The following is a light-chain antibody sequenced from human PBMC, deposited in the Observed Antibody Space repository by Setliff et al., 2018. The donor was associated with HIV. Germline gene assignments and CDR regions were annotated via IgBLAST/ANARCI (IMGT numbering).Light chain of an antibody. CDR2: DVT. Sequence: QSALAQPRSVSGSPGQSVTISCTGTSSDVGGYNFVSWYQQRPGKAPKLMIYDVTKRPSGVPDRFSGSKSGNTASLTISGLQAEDEADYHCCSYAGSSTYVFGTGTKVTVL. CDR3: CSYAGSSTYV. J-gene: IGLJ1*01. V-gene: IGLV2-11*01. CDR1: SSDVGGYNF.